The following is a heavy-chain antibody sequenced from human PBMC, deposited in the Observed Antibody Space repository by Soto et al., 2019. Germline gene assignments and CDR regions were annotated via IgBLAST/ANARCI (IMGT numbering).Heavy chain of an antibody. D-gene: IGHD6-13*01. V-gene: IGHV3-30-3*01. CDR1: GFTFSSYG. J-gene: IGHJ3*02. CDR3: ARTAGGRVRGALDI. CDR2: IPNTENKK. Sequence: QVQLEESGGGVVQPGTSLRLSCVASGFTFSSYGMHWVRQAPGEGLEWVAVIPNTENKKYYADPVKGRFTISRDNSQNTLFLQMDSLMSEDTAVYYCARTAGGRVRGALDIWGQGTMVTVS.